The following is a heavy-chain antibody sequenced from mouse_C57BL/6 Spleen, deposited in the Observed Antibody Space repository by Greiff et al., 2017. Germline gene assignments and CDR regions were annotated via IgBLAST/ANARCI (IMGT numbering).Heavy chain of an antibody. J-gene: IGHJ2*01. CDR1: GYTFTDYE. D-gene: IGHD1-1*01. Sequence: QVQLQQSGAELVRPGASVTLSCKASGYTFTDYEMHWVKQTPVHGLEWIGAFDPETGGTAYNPKFKGKAILTADKSSSTAYMELRSLTSEDSAVYYSTRGGSDYWGQGTTLTVSS. V-gene: IGHV1-15*01. CDR3: TRGGSDY. CDR2: FDPETGGT.